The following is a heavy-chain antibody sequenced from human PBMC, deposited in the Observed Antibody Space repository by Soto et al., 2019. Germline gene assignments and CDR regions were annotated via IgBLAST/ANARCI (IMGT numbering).Heavy chain of an antibody. Sequence: ASVKVSCKASGGTFSSYAISWVRQAPGQGLEWMGGIIPIFGTANYAQKFQGRVTITADESTSTAYMELSSLRSEDTAVYYCARDSFGNYGGPENYWGQGTLVTVSS. CDR1: GGTFSSYA. D-gene: IGHD4-17*01. CDR2: IIPIFGTA. CDR3: ARDSFGNYGGPENY. J-gene: IGHJ4*02. V-gene: IGHV1-69*13.